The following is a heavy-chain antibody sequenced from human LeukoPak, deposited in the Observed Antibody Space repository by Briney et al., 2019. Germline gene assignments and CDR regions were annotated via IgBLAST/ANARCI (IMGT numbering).Heavy chain of an antibody. D-gene: IGHD6-19*01. CDR3: ARDQVRIAVADTLDY. J-gene: IGHJ4*02. V-gene: IGHV3-30*04. CDR1: GFTFSSYA. Sequence: PGRSLRLSCAASGFTFSSYAMHWVRQAPGKGLEWVAVISYDGSNKYYADSVKGRFTISRDNSKNTLYLQMNSLRAEDTAVYYCARDQVRIAVADTLDYWGQGTLVTVSS. CDR2: ISYDGSNK.